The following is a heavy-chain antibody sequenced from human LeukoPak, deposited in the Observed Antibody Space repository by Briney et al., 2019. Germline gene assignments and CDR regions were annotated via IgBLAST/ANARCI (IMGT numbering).Heavy chain of an antibody. CDR1: GFTLKIYP. CDR3: AREGVQTTVDAFDI. J-gene: IGHJ3*02. V-gene: IGHV3-30*04. CDR2: ISHDGSDK. Sequence: GGSLRLSCAASGFTLKIYPMHWVRQAPGKGLEWLSVISHDGSDKNNADSVKGRVIISRDNSKNTVYLQLNSLRPKDTAMYYCAREGVQTTVDAFDIWGLGTMVIVSS. D-gene: IGHD4-17*01.